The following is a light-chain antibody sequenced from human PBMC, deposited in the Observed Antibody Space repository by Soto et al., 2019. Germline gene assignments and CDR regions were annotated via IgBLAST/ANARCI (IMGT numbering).Light chain of an antibody. CDR2: AAS. CDR1: KGIGNY. V-gene: IGKV1-27*01. CDR3: QNPNTAPWT. J-gene: IGKJ1*01. Sequence: DIPMTQYPSSLSASVGDSVTITCRASKGIGNYLSWYQQKSGKVPKRLIYAASTLQSGVPSRFSGSRSGTDFTLTISSLQPEDFATYYCQNPNTAPWTFGQGTQVEIQ.